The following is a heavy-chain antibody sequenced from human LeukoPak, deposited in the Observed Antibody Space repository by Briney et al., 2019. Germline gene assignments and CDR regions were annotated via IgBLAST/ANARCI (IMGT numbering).Heavy chain of an antibody. D-gene: IGHD3-16*01. J-gene: IGHJ4*02. CDR1: GFTFSSYW. V-gene: IGHV3-7*01. CDR3: ARATVGGYFDY. CDR2: IKQDGSEK. Sequence: PGGSLRLSCAASGFTFSSYWMSWVRQAPGKGLEWVANIKQDGSEKYYVDSVEGRFTISRDNAKNSLYLQMNSLRAEDTAVYYCARATVGGYFDYWGQGTLVTVSS.